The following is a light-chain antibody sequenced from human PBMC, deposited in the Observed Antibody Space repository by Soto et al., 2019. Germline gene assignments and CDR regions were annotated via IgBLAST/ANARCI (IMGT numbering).Light chain of an antibody. CDR1: QSVSSY. V-gene: IGKV3-11*01. J-gene: IGKJ3*01. Sequence: EIVLTQSPATLSLSPGERATLSCRASQSVSSYLAWYQQKPGQAPRLLIYDASNRATGIPARFSGSGSGTDFTLTISSLEPEDFAIYYCQQRSNLPRSFGPGTKVDFK. CDR3: QQRSNLPRS. CDR2: DAS.